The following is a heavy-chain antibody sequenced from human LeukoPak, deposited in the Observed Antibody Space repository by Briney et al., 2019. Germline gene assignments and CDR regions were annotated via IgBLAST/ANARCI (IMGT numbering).Heavy chain of an antibody. CDR3: AKGALRYFDWLLEN. D-gene: IGHD3-9*01. CDR1: GFTFSSYA. V-gene: IGHV3-23*01. Sequence: AGSLSLSCAASGFTFSSYAMSWVRQAPGGGLEWVSAISGSGGSTYYAHSVKGRFTISRDNSKNTLYLQMNSLRAEDTAVYYCAKGALRYFDWLLENWGQGTLVTVSS. J-gene: IGHJ4*02. CDR2: ISGSGGST.